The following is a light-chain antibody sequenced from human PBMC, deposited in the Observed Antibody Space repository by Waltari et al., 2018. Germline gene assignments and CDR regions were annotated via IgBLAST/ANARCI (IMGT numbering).Light chain of an antibody. J-gene: IGLJ3*02. CDR1: VLGRKY. CDR3: YAATDNNRV. Sequence: SCELTQPSSVSVSPGQTARITCSGDVLGRKYARWFQQKPGQAPVLVIYKDSERPSGIPERFSGSSSGTTVTLTINGAQVEDEADYYCYAATDNNRVFGGGTKLIVL. V-gene: IGLV3-27*01. CDR2: KDS.